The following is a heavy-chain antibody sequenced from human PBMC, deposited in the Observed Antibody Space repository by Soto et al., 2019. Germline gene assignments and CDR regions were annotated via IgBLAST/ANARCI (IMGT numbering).Heavy chain of an antibody. V-gene: IGHV3-30-3*01. Sequence: QVQLVESGGGVVQPGRSLRLSCAASGFTFSSYAMHWVRQAPGKGLEWVAVISYDGSNKYYADSVKGRFTISRDSSKNTLYLQMNSLRAEDTAVYYCARDGSIFGVVMWFDPWGQGTLVTVSS. J-gene: IGHJ5*02. D-gene: IGHD3-3*01. CDR3: ARDGSIFGVVMWFDP. CDR1: GFTFSSYA. CDR2: ISYDGSNK.